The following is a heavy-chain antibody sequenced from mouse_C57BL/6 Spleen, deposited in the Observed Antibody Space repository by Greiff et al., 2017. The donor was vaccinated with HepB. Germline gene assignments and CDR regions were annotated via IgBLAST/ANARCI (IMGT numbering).Heavy chain of an antibody. D-gene: IGHD1-1*01. J-gene: IGHJ4*01. CDR2: IYPGDGDT. Sequence: QVQLQQSGAELVKPGASVKISCKASGYAFSSYWMNWVKQRPGKGLEWIGQIYPGDGDTNYNGKFKGKATLTADKSSSTAYMQLSSLTSEDSAVYFCARERYYGSSLYGAMDYWGQGTSVTVSS. CDR1: GYAFSSYW. CDR3: ARERYYGSSLYGAMDY. V-gene: IGHV1-80*01.